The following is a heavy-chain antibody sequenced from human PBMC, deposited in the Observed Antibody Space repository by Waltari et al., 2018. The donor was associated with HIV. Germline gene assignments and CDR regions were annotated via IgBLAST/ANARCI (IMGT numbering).Heavy chain of an antibody. Sequence: QVQLQQWGAGLLKPSETLSLTCAVYGGTFSGYYWSWIRQAPGKGLGGIGEINHSGGINSNPSLKSRVTISVDTSKNQFSLKLTSVSAADTAVYYCARREMATIHPFDYWGQGTLVTVSS. CDR2: INHSGGI. CDR3: ARREMATIHPFDY. D-gene: IGHD5-12*01. CDR1: GGTFSGYY. J-gene: IGHJ4*02. V-gene: IGHV4-34*02.